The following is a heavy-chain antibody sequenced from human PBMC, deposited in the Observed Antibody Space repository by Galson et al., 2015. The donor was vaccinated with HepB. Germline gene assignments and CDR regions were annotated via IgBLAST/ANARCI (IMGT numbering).Heavy chain of an antibody. CDR3: ARVVVAALDEYFQH. Sequence: SVKVSCKASGGTFSSYAISWVRQAPGQGLEWMGRIIPILGIANYAQKFQGRVTITADKSTSTAYMELSSLRSEDTAVYYCARVVVAALDEYFQHWGQGTLVTVSS. D-gene: IGHD2-15*01. V-gene: IGHV1-69*04. CDR1: GGTFSSYA. CDR2: IIPILGIA. J-gene: IGHJ1*01.